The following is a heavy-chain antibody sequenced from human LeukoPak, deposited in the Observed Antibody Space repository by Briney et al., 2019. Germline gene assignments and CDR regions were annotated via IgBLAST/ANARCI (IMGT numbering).Heavy chain of an antibody. D-gene: IGHD6-6*01. J-gene: IGHJ6*03. CDR3: ARRYSSSSGYYYYYYMDV. CDR1: GYTFTGYY. CDR2: INPNSGGT. Sequence: ASVKVSCKASGYTFTGYYMHWVRQAPGQGLEWMGWINPNSGGTNYAQKFQGRVTMTRDTSISTAYMELSRLRSDDTAVYYCARRYSSSSGYYYYYYMDVWGKGTMVTVSS. V-gene: IGHV1-2*02.